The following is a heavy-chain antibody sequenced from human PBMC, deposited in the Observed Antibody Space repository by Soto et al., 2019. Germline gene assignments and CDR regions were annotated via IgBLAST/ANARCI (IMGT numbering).Heavy chain of an antibody. Sequence: QVQLVHSGPEVTKPGASVKVSCKTSGYTFINYGISWVRQAPGQGLEWMGWINPDNGNTNFAQRLQGRVTMTADRSTRTAYMELRSLRFDDTAMYYCARVGGAVVTADYWGQGTLVTVSS. J-gene: IGHJ4*02. CDR1: GYTFINYG. CDR2: INPDNGNT. CDR3: ARVGGAVVTADY. D-gene: IGHD1-26*01. V-gene: IGHV1-18*01.